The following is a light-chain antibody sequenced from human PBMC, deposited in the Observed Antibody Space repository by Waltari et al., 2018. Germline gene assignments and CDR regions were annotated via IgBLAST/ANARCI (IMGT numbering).Light chain of an antibody. V-gene: IGKV4-1*01. CDR3: QQYYRAPPT. Sequence: DIVMTQSPDSLAVPLGERATINCKSRQNILYSSTDKSHLAWYQQRSGQPPKLLIFWASSRESGVPDRFSGSGSGTEFTLTISSLQAEDVAVYYCQQYYRAPPTFGQGTKVEIK. CDR1: QNILYSSTDKSH. CDR2: WAS. J-gene: IGKJ1*01.